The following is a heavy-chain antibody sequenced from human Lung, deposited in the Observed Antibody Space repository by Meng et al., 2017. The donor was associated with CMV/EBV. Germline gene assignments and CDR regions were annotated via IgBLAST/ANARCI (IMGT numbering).Heavy chain of an antibody. CDR3: ARDSKISSGSSSYYYYYGMDV. V-gene: IGHV3-7*01. CDR1: GFTFSSYW. D-gene: IGHD6-6*01. CDR2: IKQDGSEK. J-gene: IGHJ6*02. Sequence: ESLKISCAASGFTFSSYWMSWVRQAPGKGLEWVANIKQDGSEKYYVDSVKGRFTISRNNAKNSLYLQMNSLRAEDTAVYYCARDSKISSGSSSYYYYYGMDVWGQGTTVTVSS.